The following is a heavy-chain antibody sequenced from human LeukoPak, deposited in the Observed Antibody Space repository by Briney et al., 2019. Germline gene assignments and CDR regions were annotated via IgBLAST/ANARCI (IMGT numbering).Heavy chain of an antibody. Sequence: PSETLSLTCTVSGGSLSTYYWSWIRKPPGERLEWIGFIYYSGNTKYNPSLKSRVTISVDTSKNQFSLKLSSVTAADTAVYFCARDSRHPYYYGMDVWGQGTPVTVSS. J-gene: IGHJ6*02. V-gene: IGHV4-59*01. CDR2: IYYSGNT. CDR3: ARDSRHPYYYGMDV. CDR1: GGSLSTYY. D-gene: IGHD6-6*01.